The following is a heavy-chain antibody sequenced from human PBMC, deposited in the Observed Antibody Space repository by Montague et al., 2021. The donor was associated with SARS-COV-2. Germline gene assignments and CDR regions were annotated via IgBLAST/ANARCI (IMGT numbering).Heavy chain of an antibody. CDR2: ISTDGSDI. V-gene: IGHV3-48*03. J-gene: IGHJ4*02. D-gene: IGHD6-19*01. Sequence: SLRLSCAASGFAFTSYEMHWVRQAPGKGLEWISYISTDGSDISYTDAVKGRFTVSRDNSKNTLYLQMNSLRAEDTAVYYCARESVRAVAGDFDYWGQGTLVTVSS. CDR1: GFAFTSYE. CDR3: ARESVRAVAGDFDY.